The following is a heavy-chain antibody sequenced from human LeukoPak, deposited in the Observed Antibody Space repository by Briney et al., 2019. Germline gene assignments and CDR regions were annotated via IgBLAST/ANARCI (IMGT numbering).Heavy chain of an antibody. CDR3: ANSPSTPYSSYYMDV. D-gene: IGHD2/OR15-2a*01. Sequence: GGSLRLSCDMSGFIFSTYGIHWVRQAPGKGLEWVTFIQYDGSNKYYADSVKGRFTISRDNSNEMVYLQMNSLRAEDTAVYYCANSPSTPYSSYYMDVWGKGTTVTVSS. J-gene: IGHJ6*03. CDR1: GFIFSTYG. CDR2: IQYDGSNK. V-gene: IGHV3-30*02.